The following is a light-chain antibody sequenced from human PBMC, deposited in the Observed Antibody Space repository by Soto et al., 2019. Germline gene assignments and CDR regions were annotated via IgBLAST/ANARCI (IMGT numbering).Light chain of an antibody. J-gene: IGKJ2*01. V-gene: IGKV1-5*03. Sequence: DFQMTQSPSTLSASVGDSVTITCRASQSIHTWLAWYQQKPGRTPKLLIYKASVLESGVPSRFSGSGSGTEFPLTTSSLQPDDFAPYYCQKNNSHPYTLGRGTKLKTK. CDR3: QKNNSHPYT. CDR1: QSIHTW. CDR2: KAS.